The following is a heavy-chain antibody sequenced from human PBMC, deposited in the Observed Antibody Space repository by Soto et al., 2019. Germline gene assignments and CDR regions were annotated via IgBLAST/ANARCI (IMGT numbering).Heavy chain of an antibody. D-gene: IGHD6-19*01. CDR3: ERDEYSSGHIDY. V-gene: IGHV3-30-3*01. J-gene: IGHJ4*02. CDR1: GFTFSTYD. Sequence: QVQLVESGGGVVQPGRSLRLSCAASGFTFSTYDIQWVRQAPGKGLEWVAVIPYDGSNKYYADSVKGRFTISRDNSKNTLYMQMNSLRAGDTDVYYCERDEYSSGHIDYWGQGTLVTVSS. CDR2: IPYDGSNK.